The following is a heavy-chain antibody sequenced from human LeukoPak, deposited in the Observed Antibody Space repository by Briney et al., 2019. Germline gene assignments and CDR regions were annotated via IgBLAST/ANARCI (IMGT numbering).Heavy chain of an antibody. D-gene: IGHD3-10*01. CDR2: ISSSGSTI. CDR1: GFTFSSYE. CDR3: ARELLWFGELWD. Sequence: PGGSLRLSCAASGFTFSSYEMNWVRQAPGKGLEWVSYISSSGSTIYYADSVKGRFTISRDNAKNSLYLQMNSLRAEDTAVYYCARELLWFGELWDWGQGTLVTVSS. J-gene: IGHJ4*02. V-gene: IGHV3-48*03.